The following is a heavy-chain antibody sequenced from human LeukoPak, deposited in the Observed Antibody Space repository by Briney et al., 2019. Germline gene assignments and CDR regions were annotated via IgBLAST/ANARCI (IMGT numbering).Heavy chain of an antibody. V-gene: IGHV1-2*02. J-gene: IGHJ4*02. CDR2: INPNSGGT. CDR1: GYTFTGYY. Sequence: GASVKVSCKASGYTFTGYYMHWVRQAPGQGLEWMAWINPNSGGTNYAQKFQGRVTMTRDTSISTAYMELSRLRSDDTAVYYCANESGYSYGYVPFDYWGQGTLVTVSS. CDR3: ANESGYSYGYVPFDY. D-gene: IGHD5-18*01.